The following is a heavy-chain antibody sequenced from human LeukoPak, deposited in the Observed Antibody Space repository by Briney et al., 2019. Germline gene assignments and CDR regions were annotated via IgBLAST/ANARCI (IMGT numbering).Heavy chain of an antibody. CDR1: GGSISSSSYY. V-gene: IGHV4-39*01. CDR3: ARRMVRGVISHSYYFDY. CDR2: IYYSGST. Sequence: PSETLSLTCTVSGGSISSSSYYWGWIRQPPGKGLEWIGSIYYSGSTYYNPSLKSRVTISVDTSKNQFSLKLSSVTAADTAVYYCARRMVRGVISHSYYFDYWGQGTLVTVSS. D-gene: IGHD3-10*01. J-gene: IGHJ4*02.